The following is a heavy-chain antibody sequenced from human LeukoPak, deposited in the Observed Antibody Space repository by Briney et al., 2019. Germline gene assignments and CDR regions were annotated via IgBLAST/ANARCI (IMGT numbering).Heavy chain of an antibody. CDR2: IYYSGST. CDR1: GFIVSSNY. D-gene: IGHD1-26*01. V-gene: IGHV4-59*06. CDR3: ARAVVGNYCDY. Sequence: PGGSLRLSCAASGFIVSSNYMSWVRQAPGRGLEWIGYIYYSGSTYYNPSLKSRVNISVDTSNNQFSLKVSSVTAADTAVYYCARAVVGNYCDYWGQGTLVTVSS. J-gene: IGHJ4*02.